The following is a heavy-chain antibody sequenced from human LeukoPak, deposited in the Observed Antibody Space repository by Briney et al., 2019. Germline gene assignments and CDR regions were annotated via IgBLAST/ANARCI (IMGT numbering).Heavy chain of an antibody. V-gene: IGHV4-34*01. Sequence: SETLSLTCAVYGGSFSSYYWSWIRQPPGKGLEWIGEITHSGSTNYNPSLKSRVTMSVDTSKNQFSLKLSSVTAADTAVYYCARSNYVWGSYRPRQSDAFDIWGQGTMVTVS. CDR2: ITHSGST. CDR3: ARSNYVWGSYRPRQSDAFDI. D-gene: IGHD3-16*02. J-gene: IGHJ3*02. CDR1: GGSFSSYY.